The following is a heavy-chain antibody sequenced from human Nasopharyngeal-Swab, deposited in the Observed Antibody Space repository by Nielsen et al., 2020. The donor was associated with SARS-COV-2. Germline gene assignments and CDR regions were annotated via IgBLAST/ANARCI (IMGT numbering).Heavy chain of an antibody. J-gene: IGHJ6*02. D-gene: IGHD3-9*01. CDR3: ARYVDYDILTGYYYSGMDV. CDR1: GYTFTSYA. Sequence: ASVKVSCKASGYTFTSYAVHWVRQAPGDRLEWMGWITAGNGDTKYSQKFQGRVTITRDTSASTAYMELSSLRSEDTAVYYCARYVDYDILTGYYYSGMDVWGQGTTVTVSS. CDR2: ITAGNGDT. V-gene: IGHV1-3*01.